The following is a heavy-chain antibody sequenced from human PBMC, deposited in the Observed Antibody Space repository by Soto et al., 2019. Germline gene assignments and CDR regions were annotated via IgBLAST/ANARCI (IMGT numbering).Heavy chain of an antibody. CDR1: DGSISSGGYY. CDR2: IYYSGST. Sequence: SETLSLTCTVSDGSISSGGYYWSWIRQHPGKGLEWIGYIYYSGSTYYNPSLKSRVTISVDTSKNQFSLKLSSVTAADTAVYYCARSQSSGYYSSIDYWGQGTLVTVSS. J-gene: IGHJ4*02. V-gene: IGHV4-31*03. CDR3: ARSQSSGYYSSIDY. D-gene: IGHD3-22*01.